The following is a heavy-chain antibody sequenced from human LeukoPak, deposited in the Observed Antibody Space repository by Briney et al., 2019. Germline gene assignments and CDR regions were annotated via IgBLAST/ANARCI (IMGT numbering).Heavy chain of an antibody. D-gene: IGHD2-2*01. CDR3: ARPGYCSSTSCYYFVY. Sequence: GGSLRLSCAASGFTFSSYWMHWVRQAPGKGLVWVSRINSDGSSTSYADSVKGRFTISRDNAKNMLYLQMDSLRAEDTAVYYCARPGYCSSTSCYYFVYWGQGTLVTVSS. CDR1: GFTFSSYW. J-gene: IGHJ4*02. V-gene: IGHV3-74*01. CDR2: INSDGSST.